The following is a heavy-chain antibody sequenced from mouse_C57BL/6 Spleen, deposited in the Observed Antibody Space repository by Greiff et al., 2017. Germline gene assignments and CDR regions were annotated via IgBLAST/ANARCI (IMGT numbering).Heavy chain of an antibody. CDR2: IRSKSNNYAT. D-gene: IGHD2-3*01. Sequence: EVKLVESGGGLVQPKGSLKLSCAASGFSFNTYAMNWVRQAPGKGLEWVARIRSKSNNYATYYADSVKDRFTISRDDSESMLYLQMNNLKTEDTAMYYCVRRGDGYHHWYFDVWGTGTTVTVSS. J-gene: IGHJ1*03. V-gene: IGHV10-1*01. CDR1: GFSFNTYA. CDR3: VRRGDGYHHWYFDV.